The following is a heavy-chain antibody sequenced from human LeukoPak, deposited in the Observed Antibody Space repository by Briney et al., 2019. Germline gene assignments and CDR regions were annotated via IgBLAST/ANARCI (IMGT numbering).Heavy chain of an antibody. D-gene: IGHD3-10*01. CDR3: ARAVWFGELSYFDY. CDR1: GGSISSYY. Sequence: PSETLSLTCTVSGGSISSYYWSWIRQPPGKGLEWIGYIYYSGSTNYNPSLKSRVTISVDTSKNQFSLKLSSVTAADTAVHYCARAVWFGELSYFDYWGQGTLVTVSS. V-gene: IGHV4-59*01. J-gene: IGHJ4*02. CDR2: IYYSGST.